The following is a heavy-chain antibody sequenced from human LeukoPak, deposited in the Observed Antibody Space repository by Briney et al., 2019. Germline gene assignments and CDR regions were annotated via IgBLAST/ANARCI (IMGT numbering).Heavy chain of an antibody. D-gene: IGHD3-22*01. CDR2: ISGSGGST. CDR1: GITLSNYG. J-gene: IGHJ4*02. Sequence: GGSLRLSWAVSGITLSNYGMSWVRQAPGKGLEWVAGISGSGGSTNYADSVKGRFTISRDNPKSTLYLQMNSLRAEDTAVYFCAKRGVVIRVILVGFHKEAYYFDSWGQGALVTVSS. CDR3: AKRGVVIRVILVGFHKEAYYFDS. V-gene: IGHV3-23*01.